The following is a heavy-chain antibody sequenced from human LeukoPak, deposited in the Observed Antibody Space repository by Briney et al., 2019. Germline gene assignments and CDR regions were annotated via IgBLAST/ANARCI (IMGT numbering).Heavy chain of an antibody. J-gene: IGHJ6*03. CDR3: AKVSRISYYMDV. D-gene: IGHD1-14*01. V-gene: IGHV3-9*01. CDR1: GFTFDDYA. CDR2: ISWNSGSI. Sequence: GGSLRLSCAASGFTFDDYAMRWVRQAPGKGLEWVSGISWNSGSIGYADSVKGRFTISRDNAKNSLYLQMNSLRAEDTALYYCAKVSRISYYMDVWGKGTTVTVSS.